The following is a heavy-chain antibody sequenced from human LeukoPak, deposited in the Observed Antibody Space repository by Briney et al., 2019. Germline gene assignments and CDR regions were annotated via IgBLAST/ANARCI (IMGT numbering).Heavy chain of an antibody. J-gene: IGHJ4*02. Sequence: GGSLRLSCAASGFTLSSYAMSWVRQAPGKGLEWVSAISGSDGSTHYADSVKGRFTISRDISYNRLYLQMNSLRAEDTAVYYCAKDVEATISSGGYYFDYWGQGTLVTVSS. CDR2: ISGSDGST. CDR1: GFTLSSYA. CDR3: AKDVEATISSGGYYFDY. V-gene: IGHV3-23*01. D-gene: IGHD6-19*01.